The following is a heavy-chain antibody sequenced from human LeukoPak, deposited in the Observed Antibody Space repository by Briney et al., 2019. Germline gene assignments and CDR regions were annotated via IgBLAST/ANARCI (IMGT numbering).Heavy chain of an antibody. CDR3: AKRKGETAMVYFDY. D-gene: IGHD5-18*01. CDR1: GFTFSNSG. J-gene: IGHJ4*02. Sequence: GGSLRLSCAASGFTFSNSGMHWVRQAPGKGMGWVAFIRYDGSNKYYADSVKGRFTISRDNSKNTLYLQRNSLTAEETAVYYCAKRKGETAMVYFDYWGQGTLVTVSS. V-gene: IGHV3-30*02. CDR2: IRYDGSNK.